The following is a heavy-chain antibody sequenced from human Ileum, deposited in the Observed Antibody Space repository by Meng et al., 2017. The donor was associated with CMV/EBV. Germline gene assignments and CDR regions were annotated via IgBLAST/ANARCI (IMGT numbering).Heavy chain of an antibody. CDR1: SGSVNSASYY. D-gene: IGHD2/OR15-2a*01. CDR2: MFYSGST. Sequence: SSGSVNSASYYWSWLRQSPGKGLKWIGYMFYSGSTTYNPSLKSRVTILVDTSKNQFSLNLRSVTAADTAVYYCARSRISTSPNWFDPWGQGTLVTVSS. J-gene: IGHJ5*02. V-gene: IGHV4-61*01. CDR3: ARSRISTSPNWFDP.